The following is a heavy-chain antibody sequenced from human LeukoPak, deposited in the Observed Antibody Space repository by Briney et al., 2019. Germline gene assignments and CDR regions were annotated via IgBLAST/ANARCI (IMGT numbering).Heavy chain of an antibody. CDR2: INPNSGGT. D-gene: IGHD3-3*01. CDR1: GYTFTGYY. CDR3: ARDYDFWSGPLFDY. J-gene: IGHJ4*02. Sequence: GASVKVSCKASGYTFTGYYMHWVRQAPGQGLEWMGWINPNSGGTNYAQKFQGRVTMTRDTSISTAYMELSRLRSDDTAVYYCARDYDFWSGPLFDYWGQGTLVTVSS. V-gene: IGHV1-2*02.